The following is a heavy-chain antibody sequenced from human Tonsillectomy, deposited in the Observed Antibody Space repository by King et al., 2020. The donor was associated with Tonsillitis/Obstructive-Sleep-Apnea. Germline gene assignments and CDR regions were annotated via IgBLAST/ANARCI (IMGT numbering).Heavy chain of an antibody. D-gene: IGHD2-15*01. Sequence: VQLVESGGGLVQPGGSLRLSCVASGFTFINYWMYWFRQVPGGGLVWVSRINNEGRTTPYADSVKGRFTISRDNAENTLYLKMNSLRPEDTAVYHCARGGAKGSTDYWGQGTLVTVSS. V-gene: IGHV3-74*01. CDR1: GFTFINYW. J-gene: IGHJ4*02. CDR2: INNEGRTT. CDR3: ARGGAKGSTDY.